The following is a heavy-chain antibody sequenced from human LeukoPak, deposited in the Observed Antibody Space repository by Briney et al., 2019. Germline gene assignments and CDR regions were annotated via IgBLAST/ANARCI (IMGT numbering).Heavy chain of an antibody. D-gene: IGHD3-10*01. CDR3: ATSFRAVNWFDP. J-gene: IGHJ5*02. V-gene: IGHV1-46*01. CDR1: GYTFTRYY. Sequence: ASVKVSCKASGYTFTRYYMNWVRQAPGQGLEWMGIINPSGGSTNYAQKFQGRVTMTRDTSTSAIYMEVSSLRSEDTAVYYCATSFRAVNWFDPWGQGTLVTVSS. CDR2: INPSGGST.